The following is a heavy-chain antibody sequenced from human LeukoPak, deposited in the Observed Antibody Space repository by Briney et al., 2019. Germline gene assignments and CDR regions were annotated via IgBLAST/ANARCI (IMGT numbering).Heavy chain of an antibody. J-gene: IGHJ6*03. CDR3: ASHNYGDDYYYYYMYV. Sequence: SETLSLTCTVSGGSISSYYWSWIRQPPGKGQEWIGYIYYSGSTNYNPSLKSRVTISVDTSKNQFSLKLSSVTAADTAVYYCASHNYGDDYYYYYMYVWGKGTTVTVSS. D-gene: IGHD4-17*01. CDR1: GGSISSYY. V-gene: IGHV4-59*01. CDR2: IYYSGST.